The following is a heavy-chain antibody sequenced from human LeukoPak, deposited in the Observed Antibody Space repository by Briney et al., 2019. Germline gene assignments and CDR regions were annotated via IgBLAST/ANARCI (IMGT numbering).Heavy chain of an antibody. Sequence: ASVKVSCKASGYTFTSYGISWVRQAPGQRLEWMGWISAYNGNTNYAQKLQGRVTMTTDTSTSTAYMELRGLRSEDTAVYYCARGIGGRHYGGDLFDYWGQGTLVTVSS. CDR3: ARGIGGRHYGGDLFDY. CDR1: GYTFTSYG. J-gene: IGHJ4*02. V-gene: IGHV1-18*01. CDR2: ISAYNGNT. D-gene: IGHD4-23*01.